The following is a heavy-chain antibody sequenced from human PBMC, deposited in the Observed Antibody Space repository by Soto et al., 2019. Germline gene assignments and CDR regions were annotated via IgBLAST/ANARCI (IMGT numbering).Heavy chain of an antibody. J-gene: IGHJ6*02. CDR2: VWYDGSHK. Sequence: QAHLVESGGGVVQPGRSLRLSCAASGFTFSDYGMHWVRQAPGKGLEWVAMVWYDGSHKYYAGSVKGRFTISRDNSKDTLYLQVNSLRADDTAVYYCARGFTYGMDVWGQGTTVTVSS. V-gene: IGHV3-33*01. CDR1: GFTFSDYG. CDR3: ARGFTYGMDV.